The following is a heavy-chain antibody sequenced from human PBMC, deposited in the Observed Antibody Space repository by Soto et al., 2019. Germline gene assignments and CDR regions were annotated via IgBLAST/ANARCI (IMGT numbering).Heavy chain of an antibody. CDR2: TYYRSKWYN. Sequence: SQTLSLTCAISGDSVSSHSAAWNWIRQTPSRGLEWLGRTYYRSKWYNDYAVSVKSRITINPATSKNQFSLQLNSVTPEDTAVYYCARDWQEFGESSNWFDPWGQGTLVTVSS. J-gene: IGHJ5*02. CDR1: GDSVSSHSAA. D-gene: IGHD3-10*01. V-gene: IGHV6-1*01. CDR3: ARDWQEFGESSNWFDP.